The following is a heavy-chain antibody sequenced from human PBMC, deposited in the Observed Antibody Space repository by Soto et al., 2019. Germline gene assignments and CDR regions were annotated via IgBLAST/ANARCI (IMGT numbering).Heavy chain of an antibody. V-gene: IGHV3-11*06. CDR2: ISGSRSYA. J-gene: IGHJ4*02. D-gene: IGHD3-10*01. Sequence: GGSLRLSCAASGFTFSYYYMSWIRQAPGKGLEWVSYISGSRSYAKYADSVKGRFTISRDNAKKSLYLQMNSLRAEDTAVYYCARDSSLDVRPLDHWGQGTLVTVSS. CDR3: ARDSSLDVRPLDH. CDR1: GFTFSYYY.